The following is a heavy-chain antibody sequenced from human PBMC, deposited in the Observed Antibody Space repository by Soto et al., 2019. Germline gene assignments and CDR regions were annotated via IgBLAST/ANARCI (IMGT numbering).Heavy chain of an antibody. CDR2: VSHDGRNT. CDR3: AKGGRQWLVTSDFNY. V-gene: IGHV3-30*18. CDR1: GFTFSDYA. D-gene: IGHD6-19*01. J-gene: IGHJ4*02. Sequence: VQLVESGGGVVQPGRSLRLSCAASGFTFSDYAMHWVRQAPGKGLEWVAVVSHDGRNTHYADSVKGRFTISRDSSKNAVSLEMTSLRAEDTAVYYWAKGGRQWLVTSDFNYWGQGALVTVSS.